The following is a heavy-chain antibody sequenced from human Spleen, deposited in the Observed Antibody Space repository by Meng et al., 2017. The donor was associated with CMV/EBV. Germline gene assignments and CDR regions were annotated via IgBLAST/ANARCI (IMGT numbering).Heavy chain of an antibody. CDR3: ARGVAARTGSDP. J-gene: IGHJ5*02. D-gene: IGHD6-6*01. V-gene: IGHV4-59*01. Sequence: CSGSSGAIHTFYWTWIRQPPGQGLVWIVNVYYSGSTNYNPSLKSRVTISVDTSKKQFSLNLSSVTAADTAVYYCARGVAARTGSDPWGQGTLVTVSS. CDR2: VYYSGST. CDR1: SGAIHTFY.